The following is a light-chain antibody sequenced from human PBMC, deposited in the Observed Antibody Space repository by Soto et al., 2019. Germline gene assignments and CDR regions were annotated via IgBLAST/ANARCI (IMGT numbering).Light chain of an antibody. CDR1: SSDIGGYNS. CDR3: TSFTSSGTWV. V-gene: IGLV2-14*01. Sequence: QSALTQPASVSGSPGQSITISCTGSSSDIGGYNSVSWYQHYPGKAPKLIIFEVSNRPSGVSHRFSASKSGNTASLTISGLQAEDETDYYCTSFTSSGTWVFGGGTKLTVL. CDR2: EVS. J-gene: IGLJ3*02.